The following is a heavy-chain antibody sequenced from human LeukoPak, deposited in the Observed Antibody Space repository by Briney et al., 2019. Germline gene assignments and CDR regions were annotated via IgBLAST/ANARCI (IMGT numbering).Heavy chain of an antibody. V-gene: IGHV3-30-3*01. D-gene: IGHD6-19*01. Sequence: PGGSLRLSCAASGFTFSSYAMHLVRQAPGKGLEWVAVISYDGSNKYYADSVKGRFTISRDNSKNTLYLQMNSLRAEDTAVYYCARDIIAVAGTSGLVDYWGQGTLVTVSS. CDR1: GFTFSSYA. J-gene: IGHJ4*02. CDR3: ARDIIAVAGTSGLVDY. CDR2: ISYDGSNK.